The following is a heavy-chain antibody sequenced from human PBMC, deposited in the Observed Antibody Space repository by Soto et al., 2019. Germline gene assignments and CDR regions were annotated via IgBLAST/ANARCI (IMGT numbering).Heavy chain of an antibody. Sequence: EVQLVESGGGLVQTGKALRLSCAASGITFRKYWMHWVRQAPGKGPVWVSYISSDGTTTDYADSVKGRFTISRDNAKNTLYLHMDSLSVEDTAVYYCAIQDCTNDVCLEAAVTVGGALEYWGQGAQVTVSS. D-gene: IGHD2-8*01. CDR3: AIQDCTNDVCLEAAVTVGGALEY. CDR2: ISSDGTTT. CDR1: GITFRKYW. J-gene: IGHJ4*02. V-gene: IGHV3-74*01.